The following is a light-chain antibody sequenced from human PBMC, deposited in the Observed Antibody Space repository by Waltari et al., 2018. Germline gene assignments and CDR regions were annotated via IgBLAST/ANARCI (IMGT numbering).Light chain of an antibody. CDR1: QYVSNN. CDR2: GAS. J-gene: IGKJ3*01. CDR3: QQYNNWPGA. V-gene: IGKV3-15*01. Sequence: ETVMTQSPVTLSVSPGESVTLSCTTSQYVSNNLAWYQQNPGQSPSLLIYGASTRATGVPARFSGSGSGTSFTLTISSLQSEDFGLYYCQQYNNWPGAFGPGTKVDVE.